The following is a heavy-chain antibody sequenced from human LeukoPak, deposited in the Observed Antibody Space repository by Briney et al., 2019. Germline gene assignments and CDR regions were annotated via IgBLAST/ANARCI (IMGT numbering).Heavy chain of an antibody. D-gene: IGHD6-19*01. CDR3: AKYGNSGWVIDN. Sequence: PSETLSLTCTVSGGSIGSNYWTWIRQPPGKGLEYIGYIYYTGGTNYDPSLKSRVTISVDTSKNQFSLKLTSVTAADTAVYFCAKYGNSGWVIDNWGQGTLVTVSS. CDR2: IYYTGGT. CDR1: GGSIGSNY. J-gene: IGHJ4*02. V-gene: IGHV4-59*08.